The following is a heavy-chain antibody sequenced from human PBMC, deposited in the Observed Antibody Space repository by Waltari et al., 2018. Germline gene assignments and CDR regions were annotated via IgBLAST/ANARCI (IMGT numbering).Heavy chain of an antibody. CDR3: ARGDIVGASEY. J-gene: IGHJ4*02. V-gene: IGHV3-74*01. Sequence: EVQLVESGGGLVQPGGSRRLSCAASGFTLSHYWMHWVRQAPGKGLVWVSHIKGDGSETGYADSVKGRFTISRDNAKNTLYLQMNSLRAEDTAVYYCARGDIVGASEYWGQGTLVTVSS. D-gene: IGHD1-26*01. CDR1: GFTLSHYW. CDR2: IKGDGSET.